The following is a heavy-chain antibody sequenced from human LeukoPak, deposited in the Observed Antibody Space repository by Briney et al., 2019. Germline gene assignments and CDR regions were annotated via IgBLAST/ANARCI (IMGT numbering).Heavy chain of an antibody. V-gene: IGHV4-59*01. CDR1: GGSISSYY. J-gene: IGHJ4*02. D-gene: IGHD3-22*01. Sequence: SETLSLTCTVSGGSISSYYWSWIRQPPGKGLEWIGYIYYSGSTNYNPSLKSRVTISVDTSKNQFSLKLSSVTAADTAVYYCARGDYYDSSGYRTWGQGTLVTVSS. CDR2: IYYSGST. CDR3: ARGDYYDSSGYRT.